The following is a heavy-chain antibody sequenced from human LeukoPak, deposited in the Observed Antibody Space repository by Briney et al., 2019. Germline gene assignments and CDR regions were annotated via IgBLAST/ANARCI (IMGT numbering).Heavy chain of an antibody. CDR2: ICYSGGT. D-gene: IGHD6-19*01. J-gene: IGHJ4*02. CDR3: ARSYSSVAFDY. CDR1: GGSISSYY. V-gene: IGHV4-59*08. Sequence: SETLSLTCTVSGGSISSYYWSWIRQPPGKGLEWVGDICYSGGTNYYPSLKSRVTISVDSSKNQFSLKLSSVTAADTAVYYCARSYSSVAFDYWGQGTLVTVSS.